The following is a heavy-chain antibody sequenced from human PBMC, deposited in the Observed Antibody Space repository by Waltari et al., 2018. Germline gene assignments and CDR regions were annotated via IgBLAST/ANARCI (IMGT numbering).Heavy chain of an antibody. CDR1: GGSISTYY. V-gene: IGHV4-59*01. CDR3: ARADSSTAYFYYYMDV. CDR2: VYYTGTT. D-gene: IGHD6-13*01. J-gene: IGHJ6*03. Sequence: QVELQESGPGLVKASETLSLTCTVSGGSISTYYWSWIRQPPGKGLEYIGYVYYTGTTNYNPSLKNRVTISRDTSKNQFSLKVNSVTAADTAVYYCARADSSTAYFYYYMDVWGTGTTVTVSS.